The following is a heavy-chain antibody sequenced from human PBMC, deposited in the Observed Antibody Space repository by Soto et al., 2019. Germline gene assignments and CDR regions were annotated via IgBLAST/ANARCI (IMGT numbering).Heavy chain of an antibody. CDR1: GYTFTSYG. J-gene: IGHJ4*02. D-gene: IGHD2-21*01. V-gene: IGHV1-18*04. CDR3: ARVPSYSTLDY. CDR2: ISAYNGDT. Sequence: QVPLLQSGAEVKQPGASVKVSCKASGYTFTSYGVSWVRQAPGQGLEWMGWISAYNGDTKYSQKFQGRISLTTDTYTRTAYMELRSLRSDDTAVYYCARVPSYSTLDYWGQRTLVTVSS.